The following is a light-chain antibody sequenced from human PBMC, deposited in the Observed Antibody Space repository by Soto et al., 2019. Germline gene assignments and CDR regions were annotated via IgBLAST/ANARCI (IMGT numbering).Light chain of an antibody. V-gene: IGKV1-39*01. CDR1: QSISSS. CDR3: QQSYTAPSIT. CDR2: GVS. Sequence: DIQMTQSPSALSASVGDKVTITCRASQSISSSLNWYQQKSGKAPNLLIYGVSRLQGGVPSRFSGSGSATDFTPSISSLQPEDFATYYCQQSYTAPSITFGQGTRLEIK. J-gene: IGKJ5*01.